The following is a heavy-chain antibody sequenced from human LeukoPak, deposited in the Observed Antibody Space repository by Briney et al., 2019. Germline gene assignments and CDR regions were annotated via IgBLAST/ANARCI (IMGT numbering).Heavy chain of an antibody. D-gene: IGHD3-10*01. J-gene: IGHJ6*02. CDR2: ISNTGSTI. Sequence: GGSLRLSCAASGFTFSSYEMNWVRQAPGKGLEWVSYISNTGSTIYYADSVKGRFTISRDNVKNSLYLQMNSLRDEDTAVYYCARFRIYGMDVWGQGTTVTVSS. V-gene: IGHV3-48*03. CDR3: ARFRIYGMDV. CDR1: GFTFSSYE.